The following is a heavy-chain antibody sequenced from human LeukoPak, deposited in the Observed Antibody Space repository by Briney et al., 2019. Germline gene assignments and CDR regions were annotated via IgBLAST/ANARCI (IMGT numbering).Heavy chain of an antibody. J-gene: IGHJ4*02. CDR3: ARVLSPYYYDSSGYLIDY. V-gene: IGHV4-34*01. CDR2: INHSGST. D-gene: IGHD3-22*01. CDR1: GGSFSGYY. Sequence: SETLSLTCAVYGGSFSGYYWSWIRQPPGKGLEWIGEINHSGSTNYNPPLKSRVTISVDTSKNQFSLKLSSVTAADTAVYYCARVLSPYYYDSSGYLIDYWGQGTLVTVSS.